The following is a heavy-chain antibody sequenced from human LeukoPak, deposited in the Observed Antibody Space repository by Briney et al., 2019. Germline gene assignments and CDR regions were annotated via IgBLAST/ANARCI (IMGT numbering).Heavy chain of an antibody. CDR3: ARHDSSGPYNAFDI. V-gene: IGHV4-39*01. CDR2: IYYSGST. J-gene: IGHJ3*02. Sequence: SETLSLTCTVSGVSISSSTYYWGWIRQPPGKGLEWIGTIYYSGSTYYNPSLKSRVTISVDTSKNQFSLKLSSVTAADTAMYYCARHDSSGPYNAFDIWGQGRMVTVSS. CDR1: GVSISSSTYY. D-gene: IGHD3-22*01.